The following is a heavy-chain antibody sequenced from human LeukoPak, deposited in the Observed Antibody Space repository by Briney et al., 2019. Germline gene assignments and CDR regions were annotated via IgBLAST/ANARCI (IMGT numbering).Heavy chain of an antibody. Sequence: PSETLSLTCTVSDDSITIYYWSWIRQPPGKGLEWIGEINHSGSTNYNPSLKSRVTISVDTSKNQFSLKLSSVTAADTAVYYCARAARWLQKGFDYWGQGTLVTVSS. CDR3: ARAARWLQKGFDY. V-gene: IGHV4-34*01. CDR1: DDSITIYY. CDR2: INHSGST. D-gene: IGHD5-24*01. J-gene: IGHJ4*02.